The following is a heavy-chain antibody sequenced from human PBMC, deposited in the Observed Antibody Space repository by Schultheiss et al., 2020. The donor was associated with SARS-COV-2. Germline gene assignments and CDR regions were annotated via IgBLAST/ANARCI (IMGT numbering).Heavy chain of an antibody. Sequence: ASVKVSCKASGYTFTGYYMHWVRQAPGQGLEWMGWINPNSGGTNYAQKFQGWVTMTRDTSISTAYMELSRLRSDDTAVYYCARGGYSSSWFRTVGGWFDPWGQGTLVTVSS. CDR2: INPNSGGT. CDR3: ARGGYSSSWFRTVGGWFDP. D-gene: IGHD6-13*01. V-gene: IGHV1-2*04. CDR1: GYTFTGYY. J-gene: IGHJ5*02.